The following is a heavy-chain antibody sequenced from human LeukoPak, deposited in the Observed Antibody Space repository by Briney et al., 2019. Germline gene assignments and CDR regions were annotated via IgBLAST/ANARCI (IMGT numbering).Heavy chain of an antibody. V-gene: IGHV4-31*03. D-gene: IGHD3-22*01. Sequence: SETLSLTCTVSGGSISSGGYYWSWIRQHPGKGLEWIGNLYNSGTTYYNPSLKSRVTISVDTSKNQFSLKLSSVTAADTAMYYCARLYYYESSGYWNYFDYWGQGTLVTVSS. J-gene: IGHJ4*02. CDR3: ARLYYYESSGYWNYFDY. CDR1: GGSISSGGYY. CDR2: LYNSGTT.